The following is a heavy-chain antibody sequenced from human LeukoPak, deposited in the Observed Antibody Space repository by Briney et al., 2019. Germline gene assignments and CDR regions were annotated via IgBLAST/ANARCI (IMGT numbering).Heavy chain of an antibody. Sequence: GGSLRLSCAASGFTFSSYAMSWVRQAPGRGLEWVSAISGSGGSTYYADSVKGRFTISRDNSKNTLYLQMNSLRAEDTAVYYCATRQWLSSVDDHWGEGTLVTVSS. CDR1: GFTFSSYA. V-gene: IGHV3-23*01. J-gene: IGHJ4*02. CDR3: ATRQWLSSVDDH. D-gene: IGHD3-22*01. CDR2: ISGSGGST.